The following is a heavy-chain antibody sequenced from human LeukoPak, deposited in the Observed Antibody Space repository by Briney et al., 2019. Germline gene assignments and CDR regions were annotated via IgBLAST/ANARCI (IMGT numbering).Heavy chain of an antibody. CDR3: AKGLRGNYDY. J-gene: IGHJ4*02. CDR2: INDNGINT. V-gene: IGHV3-23*01. Sequence: PGGSLRLSCAASGFTFNSYAMAWVRQPPEKGLEWVSSINDNGINTYYADSVKGRFTISRDNSKNTLYLQMNSLRAEDTAVYYCAKGLRGNYDYWGQGTLVTVSS. CDR1: GFTFNSYA. D-gene: IGHD1-26*01.